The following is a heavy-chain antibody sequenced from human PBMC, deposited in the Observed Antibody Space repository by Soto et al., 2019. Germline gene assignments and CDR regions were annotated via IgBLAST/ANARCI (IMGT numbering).Heavy chain of an antibody. V-gene: IGHV4-30-2*01. CDR1: GGSISSGGYS. D-gene: IGHD6-19*01. CDR3: ARAGGLGAVAGDY. J-gene: IGHJ4*02. Sequence: QLQLQESGSGLVKPSQTLSLTCAVSGGSISSGGYSWSWIQQPPGKGLEWLRYIYHSGSPYYNPSLKSRVTASVARAKIQFSLKLSSVTAADTAVYYCARAGGLGAVAGDYWGQGTLVTVSS. CDR2: IYHSGSP.